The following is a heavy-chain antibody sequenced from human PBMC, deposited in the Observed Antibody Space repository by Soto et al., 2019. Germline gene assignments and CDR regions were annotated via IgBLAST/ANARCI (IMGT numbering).Heavy chain of an antibody. J-gene: IGHJ4*02. CDR2: INHSGST. CDR3: AIGYGRNFDY. Sequence: QVQLQQWGAGLLKPSETLSLTCAVYGGSFSGYYWSWIRQPPGKGLEWIGEINHSGSTNYNPSLKSRVTISVDTSKNQFSLKLSSGTAADTAVYYCAIGYGRNFDYWGQGTLVTVSS. D-gene: IGHD3-10*01. V-gene: IGHV4-34*01. CDR1: GGSFSGYY.